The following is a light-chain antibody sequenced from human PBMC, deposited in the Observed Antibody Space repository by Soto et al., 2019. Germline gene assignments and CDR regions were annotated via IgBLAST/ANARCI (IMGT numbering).Light chain of an antibody. CDR3: CSYTTRTTYV. CDR2: DVG. V-gene: IGLV2-18*02. J-gene: IGLJ1*01. Sequence: QSALTQPASVSGSPGQSITVSCTGTSSDVGSYNRVSWYQQPPGTAPKLIIYDVGNRPLGVPDRFFGSKSGNTASLTISGLQAEDEADYYCCSYTTRTTYVFGTGTKVTVL. CDR1: SSDVGSYNR.